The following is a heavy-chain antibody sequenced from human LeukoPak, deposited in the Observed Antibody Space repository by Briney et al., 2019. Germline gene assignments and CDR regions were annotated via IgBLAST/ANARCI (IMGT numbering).Heavy chain of an antibody. CDR3: ARANYDILTGYHYYFDY. CDR1: GFTLSSYS. V-gene: IGHV3-21*01. J-gene: IGHJ4*02. CDR2: ISSSSSYI. D-gene: IGHD3-9*01. Sequence: GGSLRLSCAASGFTLSSYSMNWVRQAPGKGLEWVSSISSSSSYIYYADSVKGRFTISRDNAKNSLYLQMNSLRAEDTAVYYCARANYDILTGYHYYFDYWGQGTLVTVSS.